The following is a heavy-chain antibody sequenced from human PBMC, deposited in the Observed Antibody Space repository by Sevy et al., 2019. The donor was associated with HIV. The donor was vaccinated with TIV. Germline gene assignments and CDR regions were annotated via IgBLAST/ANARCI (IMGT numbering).Heavy chain of an antibody. D-gene: IGHD3-22*01. V-gene: IGHV1-24*01. CDR3: ATSPDYYDSGRDAFDI. CDR1: GYSVSDLS. CDR2: YDPEDGET. Sequence: ASVKVSCKVSGYSVSDLSIHWVRQAPGKGLEWMGGYDPEDGETIYAQKFQGRVTMTGDTSTDTAYMELSRLRSEDTAVYYCATSPDYYDSGRDAFDIWGQGTMVTVSS. J-gene: IGHJ3*02.